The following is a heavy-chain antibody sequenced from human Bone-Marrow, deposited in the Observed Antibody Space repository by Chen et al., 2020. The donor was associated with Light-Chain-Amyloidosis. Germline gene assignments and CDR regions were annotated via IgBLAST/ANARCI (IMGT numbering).Heavy chain of an antibody. J-gene: IGHJ4*02. CDR2: ISYDGYT. D-gene: IGHD6-13*01. V-gene: IGHV4-39*07. CDR3: AREIRLATPAAVTPDY. Sequence: QVQLRESGPGLVKPSETLSLTCTVSGDSIRGTNYYWGWIRQPPGEGLEWIGTISYDGYTYYNPSLKSRVTISLDTSKNQVSLKLSSVTAADTAVYYCAREIRLATPAAVTPDYWGQGTLVTVSS. CDR1: GDSIRGTNYY.